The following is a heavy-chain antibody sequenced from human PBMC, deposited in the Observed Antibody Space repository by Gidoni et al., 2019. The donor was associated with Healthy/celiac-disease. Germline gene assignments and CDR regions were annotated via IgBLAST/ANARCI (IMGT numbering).Heavy chain of an antibody. D-gene: IGHD2-2*01. CDR2: ISGDGGST. J-gene: IGHJ4*02. Sequence: EVQLVESWGGVVQPGGSLRLSCAASGFTFAVYAMHSVRHAPGKGLEWFSLISGDGGSTYYADYVKGRFTIARDNSKNSLYLQMNSLRTEDTALYYCAKIGRDCSSTSGYGHLLLLDYWGQGTLVTVSS. CDR1: GFTFAVYA. V-gene: IGHV3-43*02. CDR3: AKIGRDCSSTSGYGHLLLLDY.